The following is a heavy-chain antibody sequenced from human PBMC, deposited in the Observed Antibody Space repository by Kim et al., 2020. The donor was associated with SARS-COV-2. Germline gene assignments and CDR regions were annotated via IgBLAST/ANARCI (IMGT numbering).Heavy chain of an antibody. D-gene: IGHD5-12*01. CDR1: GGSFSGYY. V-gene: IGHV4-34*01. CDR2: INHSGST. J-gene: IGHJ6*02. CDR3: ARWQKRWLQLPSYYYYGMDV. Sequence: SETLSLTCAVYGGSFSGYYWSWIRQPPGKGLEWIGEINHSGSTNYNPSLKSRVTISVDTSKNQFSLKLSSVTAADTAVYYCARWQKRWLQLPSYYYYGMDVWGQGTTVTVSS.